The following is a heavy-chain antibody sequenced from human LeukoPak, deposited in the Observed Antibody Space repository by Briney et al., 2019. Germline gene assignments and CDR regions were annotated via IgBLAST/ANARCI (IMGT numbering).Heavy chain of an antibody. J-gene: IGHJ3*02. CDR3: ASSPYEIDAFDI. CDR1: GGSFSGYY. Sequence: SETLSLNCAVYGGSFSGYYWSWIRQPPGKGLEWIGEINHSGSTNYNPSLKSRVTISVDTSKKQFSLKLSSVTAADTAVYYCASSPYEIDAFDIWGQGTMVTVSS. V-gene: IGHV4-34*01. D-gene: IGHD5-12*01. CDR2: INHSGST.